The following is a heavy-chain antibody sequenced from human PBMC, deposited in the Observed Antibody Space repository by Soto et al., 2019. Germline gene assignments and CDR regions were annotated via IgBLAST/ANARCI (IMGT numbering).Heavy chain of an antibody. Sequence: GGSLRLSCAASGFTFSSYGMHWVRQAPGKGLEWVAVISYDGSNKYYADSVKGRFTISRDNSKNTLYLQMNSLRAEDTAVYYCAKESDLRGSGYYPTYYFDDWGQGTRVTVSS. J-gene: IGHJ4*02. CDR1: GFTFSSYG. D-gene: IGHD3-22*01. CDR2: ISYDGSNK. CDR3: AKESDLRGSGYYPTYYFDD. V-gene: IGHV3-30*18.